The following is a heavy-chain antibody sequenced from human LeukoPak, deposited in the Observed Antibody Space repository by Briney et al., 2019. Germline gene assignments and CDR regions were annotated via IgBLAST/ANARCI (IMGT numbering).Heavy chain of an antibody. CDR2: IYYSGST. CDR1: GGSISSSSYY. V-gene: IGHV4-39*07. D-gene: IGHD4-11*01. CDR3: VTNSFLYYYYYMDV. J-gene: IGHJ6*03. Sequence: KPSETLSLTCTVSGGSISSSSYYWGWIRQPPGKGLEWIGSIYYSGSTYYNPSLKSRVTISVDTSKNQFSLKLSSVTAADTAVYDCVTNSFLYYYYYMDVWGKGTTVTVSS.